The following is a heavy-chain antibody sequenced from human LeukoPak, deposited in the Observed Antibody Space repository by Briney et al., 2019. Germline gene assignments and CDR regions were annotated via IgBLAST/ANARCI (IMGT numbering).Heavy chain of an antibody. CDR1: GGSISSGSYY. CDR3: ARGADTAMVTG. D-gene: IGHD5-18*01. J-gene: IGHJ4*02. V-gene: IGHV4-61*02. Sequence: SQTLSLTCTVSGGSISSGSYYWSWIRQPAGKRLEWIGRIYTSGSTNYNPSLKSRVTISVDTSKNQFSLKLSSVTAADTAVYYCARGADTAMVTGWGQGTLVTVSS. CDR2: IYTSGST.